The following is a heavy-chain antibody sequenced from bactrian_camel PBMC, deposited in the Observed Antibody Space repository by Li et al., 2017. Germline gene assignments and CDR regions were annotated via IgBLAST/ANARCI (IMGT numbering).Heavy chain of an antibody. J-gene: IGHJ4*01. D-gene: IGHD3*01. Sequence: HVQLVESGGGSVQTGGSLRLSCLASGSLPSNYCMGWFRQAPGKERTGVARICSGGGSPMYADSVKGRLTISLDAAKRTVYLDMNRLTPEDTAMYYCAANLSPPGARCSLGALPDYWGQGTQVTV. CDR3: AANLSPPGARCSLGALPDY. CDR1: GSLPSNYC. V-gene: IGHV3S1*01. CDR2: ICSGGGSP.